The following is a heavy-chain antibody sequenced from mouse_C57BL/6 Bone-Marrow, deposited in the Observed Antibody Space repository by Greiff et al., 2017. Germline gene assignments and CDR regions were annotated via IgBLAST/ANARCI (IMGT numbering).Heavy chain of an antibody. CDR3: ARDYSNYPRPYYCDY. D-gene: IGHD2-5*01. Sequence: QVQLKQSGAELARPGASVKLSCKASGYTFTSYGISWVKQRTGQGLEWIGEIYPRSGNTYYNEKFKGKATLTADKSSSTAYMELRSLTSEDSAVYFCARDYSNYPRPYYCDYWGQGTTLTVSS. CDR2: IYPRSGNT. V-gene: IGHV1-81*01. J-gene: IGHJ2*01. CDR1: GYTFTSYG.